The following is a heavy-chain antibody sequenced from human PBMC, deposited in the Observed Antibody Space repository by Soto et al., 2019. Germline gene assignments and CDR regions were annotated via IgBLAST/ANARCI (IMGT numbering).Heavy chain of an antibody. CDR3: APNLWVGELYY. Sequence: EVQLLESGGGLVQPGGSLRLSCAASGFTFSSYAMSWVRQAPGKGLEWVSAISGSGGSTYYADSVKGRFTISRDNSKNTVYLQMNCMGAEGTAVYYCAPNLWVGELYYWGQGTLVTVSS. V-gene: IGHV3-23*01. D-gene: IGHD3-10*01. CDR1: GFTFSSYA. J-gene: IGHJ4*02. CDR2: ISGSGGST.